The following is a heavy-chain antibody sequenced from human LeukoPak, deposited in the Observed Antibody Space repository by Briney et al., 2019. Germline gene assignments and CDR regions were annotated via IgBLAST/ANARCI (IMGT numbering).Heavy chain of an antibody. J-gene: IGHJ4*02. V-gene: IGHV1-46*01. CDR1: GYTFTSYY. CDR3: ATYSGAHHKTFDD. D-gene: IGHD1-26*01. CDR2: INPSGGST. Sequence: GASVKVSCKASGYTFTSYYMHWVRQAPGQGLEWMGIINPSGGSTSYAQKFQGRVTMTRDMSTSTVYMELSSLRAEDTALYYCATYSGAHHKTFDDWGQGTLVTVSS.